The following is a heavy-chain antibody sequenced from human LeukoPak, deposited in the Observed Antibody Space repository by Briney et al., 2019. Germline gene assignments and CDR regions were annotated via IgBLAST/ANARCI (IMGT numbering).Heavy chain of an antibody. CDR3: AKVNYYDSTGFFDY. V-gene: IGHV3-23*01. CDR1: GFTFSSYA. Sequence: GGSLRLSCAASGFTFSSYAMSWVRQAPGKGLEWVSAISASGGKTDYADSGKGRFTISRDNSKNKLYMQMNSLRAEDTAVYDCAKVNYYDSTGFFDYWGQGTLVTVSS. CDR2: ISASGGKT. J-gene: IGHJ4*02. D-gene: IGHD3-22*01.